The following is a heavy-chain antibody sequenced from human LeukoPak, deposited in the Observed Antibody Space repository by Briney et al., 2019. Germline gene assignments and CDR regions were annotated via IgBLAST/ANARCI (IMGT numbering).Heavy chain of an antibody. J-gene: IGHJ4*02. D-gene: IGHD3-10*01. Sequence: GGSLRLSCAASGFTFSNYGMHWVRQAPGKGLEWVAFISSDGSNKYYADSVKGRFTISRDNSKNTLFLQMNSLRAEDTAVYYCAKDGLWFGDLTYFDYWGQGTLVTVPS. CDR1: GFTFSNYG. CDR2: ISSDGSNK. CDR3: AKDGLWFGDLTYFDY. V-gene: IGHV3-30*18.